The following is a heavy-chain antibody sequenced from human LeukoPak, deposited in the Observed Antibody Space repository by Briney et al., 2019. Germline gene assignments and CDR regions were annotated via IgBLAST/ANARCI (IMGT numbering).Heavy chain of an antibody. J-gene: IGHJ5*02. CDR2: ISYDGSNK. D-gene: IGHD3-22*01. CDR3: ARDGARSYSSGYPNWFDP. CDR1: GFTFSSYA. Sequence: PGRSLGLSCAASGFTFSSYAMHWVRQAPGKGLEWVAVISYDGSNKYYADSVKGRFTISRDNSKNTLYLQMNSLRAEDTAVYYCARDGARSYSSGYPNWFDPWGQGTLVTVSS. V-gene: IGHV3-30-3*01.